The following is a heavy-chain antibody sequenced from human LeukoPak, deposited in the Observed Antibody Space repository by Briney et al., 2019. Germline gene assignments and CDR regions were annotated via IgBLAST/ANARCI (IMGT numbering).Heavy chain of an antibody. CDR3: ERDSGSYSRDYFDY. CDR2: ISVYSGNT. V-gene: IGHV1-18*01. Sequence: ASVKVSCTASGYTFTSYGISWVRQAPGQGLEWMGWISVYSGNTNYAQKPQGRVTMTADTSTSTAYRELRSLRSDDTAAYYCERDSGSYSRDYFDYWGQGTLVTVSS. D-gene: IGHD1-26*01. CDR1: GYTFTSYG. J-gene: IGHJ4*02.